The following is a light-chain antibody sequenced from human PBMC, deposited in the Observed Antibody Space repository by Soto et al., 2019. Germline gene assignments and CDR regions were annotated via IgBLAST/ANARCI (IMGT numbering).Light chain of an antibody. CDR2: GAS. CDR1: QSVSSN. J-gene: IGKJ1*01. V-gene: IGKV3D-15*01. CDR3: QHYNSYSEA. Sequence: EIVMTQSPSTLSVSPGERATLSCRASQSVSSNLAWYQQKPGQAPRLLIYGASTRATGIPDRFSGSGSGTDFTLTISSLQPDDFATYYCQHYNSYSEAFGQGTRWIS.